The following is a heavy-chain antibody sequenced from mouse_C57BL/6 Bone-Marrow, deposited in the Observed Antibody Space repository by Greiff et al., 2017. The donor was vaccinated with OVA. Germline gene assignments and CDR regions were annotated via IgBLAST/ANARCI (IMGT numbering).Heavy chain of an antibody. D-gene: IGHD1-1*01. CDR1: GYTFTSYW. CDR2: INPSNGGT. CDR3: ARSESSDWYFDV. V-gene: IGHV1-53*01. Sequence: VQLQQPGTELVKPGASGYTFTSYWMHWVKQRPGQGLEWIGNINPSNGGTNYNEKFKSKTTLTVDKSSSTAYMQLSSLTSEDSAVYYCARSESSDWYFDVWGTGTTVTVSS. J-gene: IGHJ1*03.